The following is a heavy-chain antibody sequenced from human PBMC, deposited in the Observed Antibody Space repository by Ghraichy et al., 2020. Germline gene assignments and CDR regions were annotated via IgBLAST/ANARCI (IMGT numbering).Heavy chain of an antibody. CDR1: GYTFTNYG. Sequence: ASVKVSCKASGYTFTNYGINWVRQAPGRGLEWMGWNSADNGNTNYAQKFQGRVTMTTDRFTKTAYMELRSLRSDDTAMYYCARDLSGPIVVVLLDAFYLWGQGTTVTVSS. CDR2: NSADNGNT. J-gene: IGHJ3*01. CDR3: ARDLSGPIVVVLLDAFYL. D-gene: IGHD1-26*01. V-gene: IGHV1-18*01.